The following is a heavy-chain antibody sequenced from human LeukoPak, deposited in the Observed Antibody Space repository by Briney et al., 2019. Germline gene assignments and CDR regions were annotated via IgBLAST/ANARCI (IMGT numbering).Heavy chain of an antibody. CDR1: GGTFSSYA. CDR2: IIPIFGTA. CDR3: ASDGSGGYSYGYYYYYYMDV. V-gene: IGHV1-69*06. J-gene: IGHJ6*03. D-gene: IGHD5-18*01. Sequence: SVKVSCKASGGTFSSYAISWVRQAPGQGLEWMGRIIPIFGTANYAQKFQGRVTITADKSTSTAYMELSSLRSEDTAAYYCASDGSGGYSYGYYYYYYMDVWGKGTTVTVSS.